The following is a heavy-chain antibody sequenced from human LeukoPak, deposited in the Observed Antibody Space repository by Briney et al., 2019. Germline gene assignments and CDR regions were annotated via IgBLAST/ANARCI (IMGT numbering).Heavy chain of an antibody. CDR3: ATLRGDATIFEY. CDR1: GFTFSINW. D-gene: IGHD5-24*01. Sequence: GGSLRLSCAASGFTFSINWMSWVRQAPGKGREWVATIKRDGSVSHYGDSVKGRFTISRDNARNSMYLQMDFLRVEDTAVYYCATLRGDATIFEYWGQGTLVTVSS. J-gene: IGHJ4*02. CDR2: IKRDGSVS. V-gene: IGHV3-7*01.